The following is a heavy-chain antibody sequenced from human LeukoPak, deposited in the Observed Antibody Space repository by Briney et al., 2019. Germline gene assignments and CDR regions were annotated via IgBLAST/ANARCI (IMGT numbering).Heavy chain of an antibody. J-gene: IGHJ6*02. Sequence: ASVKVSCKASGGTFSSYAISWVRQAPGQGLEWMGRIIPILGIAKYAQKFQGRVTITADKSTSTAYMELSSLRSEDTAVYYCARGARFLEWHNDYYSYGMDVWGQGTTVTVSS. CDR3: ARGARFLEWHNDYYSYGMDV. CDR1: GGTFSSYA. V-gene: IGHV1-69*04. CDR2: IIPILGIA. D-gene: IGHD3-3*01.